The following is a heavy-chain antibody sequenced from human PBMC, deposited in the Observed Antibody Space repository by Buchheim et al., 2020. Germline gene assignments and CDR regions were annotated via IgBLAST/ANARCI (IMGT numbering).Heavy chain of an antibody. D-gene: IGHD6-19*01. Sequence: QVQLQQWGAGLLKPSETLSLTCAVYGGSFSGYYWSWIRQPPGKGLEWIGEINHSGSTNYNPSLKSRVTISVDTSKNQFSLKLSSVTAADTAVYYCARQSAQGSGWYNHFDYWGQGTL. CDR2: INHSGST. J-gene: IGHJ4*02. V-gene: IGHV4-34*01. CDR3: ARQSAQGSGWYNHFDY. CDR1: GGSFSGYY.